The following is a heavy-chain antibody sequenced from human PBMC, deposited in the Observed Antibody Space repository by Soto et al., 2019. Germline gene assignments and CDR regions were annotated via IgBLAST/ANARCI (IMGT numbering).Heavy chain of an antibody. CDR2: ISWKSGSI. V-gene: IGHV3-9*01. CDR1: GFTFENYA. D-gene: IGHD4-4*01. Sequence: SLRLSCAASGFTFENYAMHWVRQGPGKGLEWVAGISWKSGSIGYADSVRGRFTISRDNAKNSLYLQMNSLRPEDTALYYCAKDKVYSNYQYYFASWGQGTLVTVSS. J-gene: IGHJ4*02. CDR3: AKDKVYSNYQYYFAS.